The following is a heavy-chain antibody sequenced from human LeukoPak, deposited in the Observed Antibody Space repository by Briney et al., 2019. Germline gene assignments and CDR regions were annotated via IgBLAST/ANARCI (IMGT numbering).Heavy chain of an antibody. D-gene: IGHD2-2*03. Sequence: PGGSLRLSCAASGFTFSSYGMHWVRQAPGKGLEWVAFIWYDGSKKYYADSVKGRFTISRDNSKNTLYLQMNSLRDEDTAVYYCAKDSHWILFDDWGQGTLVTVSS. J-gene: IGHJ4*02. V-gene: IGHV3-33*03. CDR2: IWYDGSKK. CDR3: AKDSHWILFDD. CDR1: GFTFSSYG.